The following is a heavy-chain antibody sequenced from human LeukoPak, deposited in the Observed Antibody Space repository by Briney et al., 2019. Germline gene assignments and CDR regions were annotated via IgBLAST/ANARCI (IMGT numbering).Heavy chain of an antibody. J-gene: IGHJ5*02. CDR1: GDSVSRNGPA. V-gene: IGHV6-1*01. D-gene: IGHD3-22*01. CDR2: TFYRSKWYN. CDR3: ARGWHSSAHGS. Sequence: SQTLSLTCAISGDSVSRNGPAWNWIRQSPSRGLEWLGRTFYRSKWYNEYAASVTSRITISPDTSKNQFSLHLDSVTPEDTAVYWCARGWHSSAHGSWGPGTLVTVSS.